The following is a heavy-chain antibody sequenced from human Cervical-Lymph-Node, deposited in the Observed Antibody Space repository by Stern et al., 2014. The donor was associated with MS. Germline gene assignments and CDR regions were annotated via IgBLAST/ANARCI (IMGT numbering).Heavy chain of an antibody. Sequence: QVQLVQSGPEVKKPGASVKVSCKASGYTFSNFGISLVRQAPGQGLEWMGWIGAFNGNTKYARKLQGRVTMTTDTSTRTAYMELTSLASDDTAVYYCARDGHYATTYFDHWGQGTLVTVSS. D-gene: IGHD2-8*01. CDR3: ARDGHYATTYFDH. J-gene: IGHJ4*02. V-gene: IGHV1-18*01. CDR1: GYTFSNFG. CDR2: IGAFNGNT.